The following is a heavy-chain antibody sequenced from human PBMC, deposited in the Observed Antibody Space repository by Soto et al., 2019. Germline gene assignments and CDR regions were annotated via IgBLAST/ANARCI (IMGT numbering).Heavy chain of an antibody. CDR2: IWYDGSNK. CDR3: AREATITPQVPDYDFWSGYFYYYGMDV. V-gene: IGHV3-33*01. J-gene: IGHJ6*02. Sequence: PGGSLRLSCAASGFTFSSYGMHWVRQAPGKGLEWVAVIWYDGSNKYYADSVKGRFTISRDNSRNTLYLQMNSLRAEDTAVYYCAREATITPQVPDYDFWSGYFYYYGMDVWGQGTTVTVSS. D-gene: IGHD3-3*01. CDR1: GFTFSSYG.